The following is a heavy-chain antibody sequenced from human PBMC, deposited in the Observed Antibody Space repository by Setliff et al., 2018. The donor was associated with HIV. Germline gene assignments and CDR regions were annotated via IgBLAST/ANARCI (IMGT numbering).Heavy chain of an antibody. CDR3: ARGGSPWVRGVKEGYFDY. D-gene: IGHD3-10*01. V-gene: IGHV1-69*05. CDR1: GGTFSSYV. Sequence: SVKVSCKASGGTFSSYVISWVRQAPGQGPEWMGGIIPMYGVTNYAQKFQGRVTITTDESTSTAYMELRSLRSEDTAVYYCARGGSPWVRGVKEGYFDYWGQGTLVTVSS. J-gene: IGHJ4*02. CDR2: IIPMYGVT.